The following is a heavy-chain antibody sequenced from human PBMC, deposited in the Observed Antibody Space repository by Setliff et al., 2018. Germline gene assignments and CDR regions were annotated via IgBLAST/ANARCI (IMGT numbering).Heavy chain of an antibody. Sequence: SETLSLTCAVYGGSFSGYYWSWIRQPPGKGLEWIGSIYYSGSTYYNPSLKSRVTISVDTSTNQFSLMLSSVTAADKAVYYCARGMGEMATITPFDYWGQGTLVTVSS. CDR1: GGSFSGYY. CDR3: ARGMGEMATITPFDY. V-gene: IGHV4-34*01. J-gene: IGHJ4*02. D-gene: IGHD5-12*01. CDR2: IYYSGST.